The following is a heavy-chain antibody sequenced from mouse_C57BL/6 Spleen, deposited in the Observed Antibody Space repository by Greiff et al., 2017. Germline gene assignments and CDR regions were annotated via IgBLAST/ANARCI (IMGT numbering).Heavy chain of an antibody. CDR2: ISYDGSN. Sequence: ESGPGLVKPSQSLSLTCSVTGYSITSGYYWNWIRQFPGNKLEWMGYISYDGSNNYNPSLKNRISITRDTSKNQFFLKLNSVTTEDTATYYCARCDYDVNYFDYWGQGTTLTVSS. J-gene: IGHJ2*01. V-gene: IGHV3-6*01. D-gene: IGHD2-4*01. CDR3: ARCDYDVNYFDY. CDR1: GYSITSGYY.